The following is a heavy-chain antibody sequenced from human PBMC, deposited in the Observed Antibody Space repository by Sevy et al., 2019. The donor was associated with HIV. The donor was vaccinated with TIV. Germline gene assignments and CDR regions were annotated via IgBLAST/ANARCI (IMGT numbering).Heavy chain of an antibody. CDR2: TFYRSNWYN. CDR1: GDSVSSNNAA. V-gene: IGHV6-1*01. Sequence: PSQTLSLTCAISGDSVSSNNAAWNWIRQSPSRGLEWLGRTFYRSNWYNDYAVSVKGRITINPDTSKNQLSLQLTSVTPEDTAVYYCARDGLTYGGMDVWGQGTTVTVSS. CDR3: ARDGLTYGGMDV. J-gene: IGHJ6*02. D-gene: IGHD1-20*01.